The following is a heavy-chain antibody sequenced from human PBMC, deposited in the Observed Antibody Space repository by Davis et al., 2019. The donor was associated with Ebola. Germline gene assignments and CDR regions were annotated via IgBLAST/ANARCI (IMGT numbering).Heavy chain of an antibody. V-gene: IGHV1-46*01. CDR1: GYTFTSYY. CDR3: ARGSYIWGSYRYTVYYYGMDV. CDR2: INPSGGST. J-gene: IGHJ6*02. D-gene: IGHD3-16*02. Sequence: ASVKVSCKASGYTFTSYYMHWVRQAPGQGLEWMGIINPSGGSTSYAQKFQGRVTITADESTNTAYMELSSLRSEDTAVYYCARGSYIWGSYRYTVYYYGMDVWGQGTTVTVSS.